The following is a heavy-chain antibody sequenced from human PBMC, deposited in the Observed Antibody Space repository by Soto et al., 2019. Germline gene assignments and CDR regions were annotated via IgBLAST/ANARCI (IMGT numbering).Heavy chain of an antibody. D-gene: IGHD3-3*01. J-gene: IGHJ6*04. CDR1: GFTFSSYD. V-gene: IGHV3-13*01. Sequence: GGSLRLSCAASGFTFSSYDMHWVRQATGKGLEWVSAIGTAGDTYYPGSVKGRFTISRENAKNSLYLQMNSLRAGDTAVYYCAGAYYNFWPGYYYYGRDGWGKGPTVPVS. CDR3: AGAYYNFWPGYYYYGRDG. CDR2: IGTAGDT.